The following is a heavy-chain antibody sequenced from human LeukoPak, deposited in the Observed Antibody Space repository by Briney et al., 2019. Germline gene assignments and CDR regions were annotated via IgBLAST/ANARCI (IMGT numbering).Heavy chain of an antibody. CDR2: VYHTGTT. D-gene: IGHD3-10*01. V-gene: IGHV4-38-2*01. CDR3: ARSWGSYYNYYGMDV. Sequence: SETLSLTCAVSSDSISSGYYWGWIRQSPGKGLEWIGSVYHTGTTYYKPSLKSRVTISVDTSKNQFSLKLSSVTAADSAVYYCARSWGSYYNYYGMDVWGKGTTVTVSS. CDR1: SDSISSGYY. J-gene: IGHJ6*04.